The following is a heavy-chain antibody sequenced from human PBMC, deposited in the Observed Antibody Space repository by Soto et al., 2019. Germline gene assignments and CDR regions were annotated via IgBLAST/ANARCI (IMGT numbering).Heavy chain of an antibody. CDR3: AKDGPTDYSSSWLGY. CDR2: ISGSGGST. J-gene: IGHJ4*02. Sequence: EVQLLESGGGLVQPGGSLRLSCAASGFTFSSYAMSWVRHAPGKGLEWVSGISGSGGSTYYADSVKGRFTISRDNSKNTLYLQVNSLRAEDTAIHYCAKDGPTDYSSSWLGYWGQGTLVTVSS. CDR1: GFTFSSYA. V-gene: IGHV3-23*01. D-gene: IGHD6-13*01.